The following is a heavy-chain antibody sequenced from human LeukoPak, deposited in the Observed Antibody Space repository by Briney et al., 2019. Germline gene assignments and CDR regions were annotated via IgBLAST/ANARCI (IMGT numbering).Heavy chain of an antibody. D-gene: IGHD6-13*01. CDR2: IYYSGST. CDR1: GGSISSYY. J-gene: IGHJ4*02. Sequence: SETLSLTCTVSGGSISSYYWSWIRQPPGKELEWIGYIYYSGSTNYNPSLKSRVTIPVDTSKNQFSLKLSSVTAADTAVYYCARDSSWGPFDYWGQGTLVTVSS. V-gene: IGHV4-59*01. CDR3: ARDSSWGPFDY.